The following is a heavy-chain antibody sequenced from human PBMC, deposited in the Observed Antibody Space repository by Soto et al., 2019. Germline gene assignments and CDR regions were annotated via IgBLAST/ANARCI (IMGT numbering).Heavy chain of an antibody. D-gene: IGHD3-10*01. Sequence: QVQLQESGPGLVKPSETLSLTCTVSGDSVTSVSDYWSWIRQPPGQGLEWIGYIYYSGSADYNPSLGIRVTISIDTSKNQFSLKLTSVTAADTAVYYCARGVGFGYYYYHMDLWGQGTTVTVSS. V-gene: IGHV4-61*01. CDR3: ARGVGFGYYYYHMDL. CDR2: IYYSGSA. CDR1: GDSVTSVSDY. J-gene: IGHJ6*02.